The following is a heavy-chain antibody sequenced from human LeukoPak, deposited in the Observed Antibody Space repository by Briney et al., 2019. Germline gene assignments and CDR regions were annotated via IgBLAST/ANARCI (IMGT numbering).Heavy chain of an antibody. V-gene: IGHV4-38-2*02. CDR3: ARDGGTMVRGAIDP. CDR2: IYHSGST. Sequence: SETLSLTCTVSGYSISSGYYWSWIRQPPGKGLEWIGSIYHSGSTYYNPSLKSRVTISVDTSKNQFSLKLSSVTAADTAVYYCARDGGTMVRGAIDPWGQGTLVTVSS. J-gene: IGHJ5*02. CDR1: GYSISSGYY. D-gene: IGHD3-10*01.